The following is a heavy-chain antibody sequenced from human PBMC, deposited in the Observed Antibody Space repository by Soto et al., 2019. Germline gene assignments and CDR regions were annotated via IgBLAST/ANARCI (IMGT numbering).Heavy chain of an antibody. V-gene: IGHV3-48*01. CDR1: GFTFSSYS. CDR2: ISSSSSTI. Sequence: GGSLRLSCAASGFTFSSYSMNWVRQAPGKGLEWVSYISSSSSTIYYADSVKGRFTISRDKAKNSLYLQMNSLRAEDTAVYYCAREHGYCSGGSCAAAGYAFDIWGQGTMVTVSS. CDR3: AREHGYCSGGSCAAAGYAFDI. D-gene: IGHD2-15*01. J-gene: IGHJ3*02.